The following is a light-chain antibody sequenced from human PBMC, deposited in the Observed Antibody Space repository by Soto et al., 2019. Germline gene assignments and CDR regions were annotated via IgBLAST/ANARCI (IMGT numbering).Light chain of an antibody. V-gene: IGKV1-6*01. CDR1: QDIRND. Sequence: AIQVTQSPSSLSASVGDRVTITCRASQDIRNDLGWYQQKPGKVPKLLIYAASSLQSGVPSRFSGSGSGTDFTLTISSLQPEDFATYYCLQHYIYPWTFGQGTKVEIK. CDR2: AAS. J-gene: IGKJ1*01. CDR3: LQHYIYPWT.